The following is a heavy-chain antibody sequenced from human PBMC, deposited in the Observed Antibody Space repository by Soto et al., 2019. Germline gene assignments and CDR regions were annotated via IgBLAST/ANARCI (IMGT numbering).Heavy chain of an antibody. CDR1: GDSVSSNRAA. J-gene: IGHJ4*02. V-gene: IGHV6-1*01. Sequence: SQTLSLTCAISGDSVSSNRAAWNWIRQSPSRGLEWLGRTYYRSKWYNDYAVSVKSRITINPDTSHNQFSLQLNSVAPEDTAVYYCARDPPDFHSAFDSWGQGTLVTVSS. CDR2: TYYRSKWYN. CDR3: ARDPPDFHSAFDS. D-gene: IGHD4-4*01.